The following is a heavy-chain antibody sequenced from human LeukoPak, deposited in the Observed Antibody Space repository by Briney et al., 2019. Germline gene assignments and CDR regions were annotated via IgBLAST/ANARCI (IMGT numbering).Heavy chain of an antibody. CDR3: ANPARYTSSWYNY. D-gene: IGHD6-13*01. CDR1: GFTFSSYW. V-gene: IGHV3-7*03. CDR2: IKQDGSEK. Sequence: GGSLRLSCAASGFTFSSYWMSWVRQAPGKGLEWVANIKQDGSEKYYVDSVKGRFTISRDNSKNTLYLQMNNLRAEDTALYYCANPARYTSSWYNYWGQGTLVTVSS. J-gene: IGHJ4*02.